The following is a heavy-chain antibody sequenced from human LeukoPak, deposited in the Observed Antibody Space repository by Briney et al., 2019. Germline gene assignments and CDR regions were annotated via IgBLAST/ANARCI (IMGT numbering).Heavy chain of an antibody. CDR2: IYYSGST. Sequence: TSETLSLTCTVSGGSFSTYYWSWIRQPPGKGLEWIGYIYYSGSTDYNPSLKSRVTMSLDTSEIQFSLNLNSVTAADTAVYYCARAVITFGAAVAKGFDCWGQGTLVTVSS. D-gene: IGHD3-16*01. J-gene: IGHJ4*02. CDR3: ARAVITFGAAVAKGFDC. V-gene: IGHV4-59*01. CDR1: GGSFSTYY.